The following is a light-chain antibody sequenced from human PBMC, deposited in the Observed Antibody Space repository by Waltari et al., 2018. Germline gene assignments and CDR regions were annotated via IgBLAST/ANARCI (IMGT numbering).Light chain of an antibody. V-gene: IGKV1-5*03. CDR2: MAS. J-gene: IGKJ2*01. Sequence: DIQMNQSPSTLSASVGDSVTITCRASQSIVTWLAWYQQKPGKAPKLLNYMASRLEGGVPSRFSASGSGTEFTLTISSLQPDDFATYDCQQYKSSSYTFGQGTKLEI. CDR1: QSIVTW. CDR3: QQYKSSSYT.